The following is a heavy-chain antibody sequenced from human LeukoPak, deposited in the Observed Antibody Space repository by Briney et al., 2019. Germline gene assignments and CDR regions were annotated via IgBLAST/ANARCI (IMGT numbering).Heavy chain of an antibody. J-gene: IGHJ4*02. Sequence: GGSLRLSCAASGLTVSYNYMSWVRQAPGKGLEWAAFIRYDGSNKYYADSVKGRFTISRDNSKNTLYLQMNSLRAADTAVYYCAKDPTHYRVWDDYDSTVLSYWGQGTLVTVSS. V-gene: IGHV3-30*02. CDR2: IRYDGSNK. D-gene: IGHD3-22*01. CDR1: GLTVSYNY. CDR3: AKDPTHYRVWDDYDSTVLSY.